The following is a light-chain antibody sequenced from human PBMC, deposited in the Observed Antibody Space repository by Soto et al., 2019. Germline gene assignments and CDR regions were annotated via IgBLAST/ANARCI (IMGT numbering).Light chain of an antibody. CDR2: EVS. Sequence: QSALTQPASVSGSPGQSITISCTGTSSDVGAYNYVSWYQHHPGKAPKLLIYEVSNRPSGVSNRFSASKSGNTASLTISGLQAEDEADYYCNSYTSTNTWVFGGGTQLTVL. CDR1: SSDVGAYNY. J-gene: IGLJ3*02. CDR3: NSYTSTNTWV. V-gene: IGLV2-14*01.